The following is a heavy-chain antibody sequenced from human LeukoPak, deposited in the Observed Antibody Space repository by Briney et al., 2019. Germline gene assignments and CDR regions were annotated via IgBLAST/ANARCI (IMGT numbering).Heavy chain of an antibody. CDR3: ARDRGSYGYWIDY. Sequence: PGGSLRLSCAASGFTFSSYSMSWVRQAPGKGLEWVSSISSSSSYIYYADSVKGRFTISRDNAKNSLYLQMNSLRAEDTAVYYCARDRGSYGYWIDYWGQGTLVTVSS. J-gene: IGHJ4*02. V-gene: IGHV3-21*01. D-gene: IGHD5-18*01. CDR2: ISSSSSYI. CDR1: GFTFSSYS.